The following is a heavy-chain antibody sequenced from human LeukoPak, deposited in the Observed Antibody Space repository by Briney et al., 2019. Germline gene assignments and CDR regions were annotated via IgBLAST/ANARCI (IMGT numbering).Heavy chain of an antibody. D-gene: IGHD1-26*01. CDR2: ISWNSGSI. V-gene: IGHV3-9*01. J-gene: IGHJ3*02. CDR3: AKTSGSYHNFGAFDI. CDR1: GFTFDDYA. Sequence: GRPLRLSCAASGFTFDDYAMHWVRQAPGKGLEWVSGISWNSGSIGYADSVKGRFTISRDNANNSLYLQMNSLRAEDTALYYCAKTSGSYHNFGAFDIWGQGTMVTVSS.